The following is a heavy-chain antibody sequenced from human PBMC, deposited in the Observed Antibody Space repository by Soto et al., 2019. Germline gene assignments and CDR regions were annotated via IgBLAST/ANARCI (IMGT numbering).Heavy chain of an antibody. J-gene: IGHJ4*02. V-gene: IGHV1-69*13. CDR3: AREYPGIAARPGGYFDY. D-gene: IGHD6-6*01. CDR1: GGTFSSYA. Sequence: ASVKVSCKASGGTFSSYAISWVRQAPGQGLEWMGGIIPIFGTANYAQKFQGRVTITADESTSTAYMELSSLRSEDTAVYYCAREYPGIAARPGGYFDYWGQGTLVTVSS. CDR2: IIPIFGTA.